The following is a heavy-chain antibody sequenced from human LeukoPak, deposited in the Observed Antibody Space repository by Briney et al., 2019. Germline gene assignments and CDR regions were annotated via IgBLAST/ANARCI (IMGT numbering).Heavy chain of an antibody. CDR1: SYSISSGYY. V-gene: IGHV4-38-2*02. J-gene: IGHJ6*03. D-gene: IGHD3-10*01. CDR3: ARGRGGPYYYYYYMDV. Sequence: RSSETLSLTCTVSSYSISSGYYWGWFRQPPGKGLEWIGSIYHSGNTYYRSSLKSRVTISVDTSKNQFSLKLSSVTAADTAVYYCARGRGGPYYYYYYMDVWGKGTTVTVSS. CDR2: IYHSGNT.